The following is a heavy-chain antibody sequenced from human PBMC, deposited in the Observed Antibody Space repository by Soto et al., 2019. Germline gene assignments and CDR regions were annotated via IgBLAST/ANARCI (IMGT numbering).Heavy chain of an antibody. D-gene: IGHD6-13*01. Sequence: SETLSLTCTVSGCSISRYYWSWIRRPPGKGLEWIGYIYYSGSTNYNPSLKSRVTISVDTSKNQFSLKLSSVTAADTAVYYCARGGDTSSWYAFWFDPWGQGTLVTVSS. V-gene: IGHV4-59*01. CDR1: GCSISRYY. J-gene: IGHJ5*02. CDR3: ARGGDTSSWYAFWFDP. CDR2: IYYSGST.